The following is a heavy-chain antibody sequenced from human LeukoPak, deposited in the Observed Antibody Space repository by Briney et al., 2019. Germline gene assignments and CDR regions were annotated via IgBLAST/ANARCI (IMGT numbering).Heavy chain of an antibody. V-gene: IGHV1-24*01. D-gene: IGHD6-13*01. CDR3: ATGEAIIAAAGIDY. Sequence: ASVKVSCKVSGYTLTELSMHWVRQAPGKGLEWMGGFDPEDGETIYAQKFQGRVTMTEDTSTDTAYMELSSLRSEDTAVYYCATGEAIIAAAGIDYWGQGTLVTVSS. J-gene: IGHJ4*02. CDR1: GYTLTELS. CDR2: FDPEDGET.